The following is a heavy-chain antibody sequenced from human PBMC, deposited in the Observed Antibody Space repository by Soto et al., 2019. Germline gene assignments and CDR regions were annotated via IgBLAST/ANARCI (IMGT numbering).Heavy chain of an antibody. J-gene: IGHJ5*02. V-gene: IGHV1-69*13. CDR1: GGTFSSYA. Sequence: ASVKVSCKASGGTFSSYAISWVRQAPGQGLEWMGGIIPIFGTANYAQKFQGRVTITADESTSTAYMELSSLRSEDTAVYYCGRSLYVDTAMVFDPWGQGTLVTVSS. CDR2: IIPIFGTA. CDR3: GRSLYVDTAMVFDP. D-gene: IGHD5-18*01.